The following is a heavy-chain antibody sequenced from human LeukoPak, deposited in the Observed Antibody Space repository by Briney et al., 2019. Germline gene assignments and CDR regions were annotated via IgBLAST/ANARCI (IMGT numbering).Heavy chain of an antibody. D-gene: IGHD2-21*02. CDR2: IYYSGST. CDR1: GGYISSYY. CDR3: ARGFGDCGGDCYSFPDY. V-gene: IGHV4-59*01. Sequence: SETLSLTCTVSGGYISSYYWSWIRQPPGNGLEWIGYIYYSGSTNYNPSLKSRVTISVDTSKNQFSLKLSSVTAADTAVYYCARGFGDCGGDCYSFPDYWGQGTLVTTSS. J-gene: IGHJ4*02.